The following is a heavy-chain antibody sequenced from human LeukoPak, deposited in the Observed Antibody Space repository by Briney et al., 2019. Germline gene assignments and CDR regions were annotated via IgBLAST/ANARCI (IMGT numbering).Heavy chain of an antibody. CDR1: GGSISSGDYY. CDR2: IYFRGST. D-gene: IGHD3-10*01. V-gene: IGHV4-30-4*08. J-gene: IGHJ3*02. Sequence: SETLSLTCTVSGGSISSGDYYWSWIRQPPGKGLEWIGYIYFRGSTYYNPSLKSRVTISGDTSKSQFSLNLRSVTAADTAVYYCARSDYYGSAFDIWGQGTMVTVSS. CDR3: ARSDYYGSAFDI.